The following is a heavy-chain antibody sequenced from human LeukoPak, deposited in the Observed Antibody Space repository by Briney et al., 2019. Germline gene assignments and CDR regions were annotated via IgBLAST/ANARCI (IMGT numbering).Heavy chain of an antibody. CDR3: ASRLPPRDPDIVVIPAARGYYYYYMDV. CDR2: INPSGGST. J-gene: IGHJ6*03. D-gene: IGHD2-2*01. Sequence: ASVKVSCKASGYTFTSYYMHWVRQAPGQGLEWMGIINPSGGSTSYAQKFQGRVTMTRDTSTSTVYMELSSLRSEDTAVYYCASRLPPRDPDIVVIPAARGYYYYYMDVWGKGTTVTVSS. CDR1: GYTFTSYY. V-gene: IGHV1-46*01.